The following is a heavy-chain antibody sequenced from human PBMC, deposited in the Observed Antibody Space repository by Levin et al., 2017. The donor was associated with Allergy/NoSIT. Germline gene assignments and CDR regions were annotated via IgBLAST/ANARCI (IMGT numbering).Heavy chain of an antibody. Sequence: GGSLRLSCAASGFTFSSYAMHWVRQAPGKGLEWVAYISYGGGNKYYADSVKGRFTISRDNSKNTLYLEMNSLRTEDTAVYYCATEGGIVLVVDATADAFDSWGQGTMVTVS. CDR2: ISYGGGNK. V-gene: IGHV3-30-3*01. CDR1: GFTFSSYA. CDR3: ATEGGIVLVVDATADAFDS. J-gene: IGHJ3*02. D-gene: IGHD2-15*01.